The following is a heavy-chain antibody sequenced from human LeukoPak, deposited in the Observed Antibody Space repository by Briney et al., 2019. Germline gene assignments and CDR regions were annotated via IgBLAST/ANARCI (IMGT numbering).Heavy chain of an antibody. D-gene: IGHD3-10*01. CDR1: GFTFSNAW. V-gene: IGHV3-15*01. CDR3: ATASQMVRGVIDY. Sequence: GGSLRLSCAASGFTFSNAWMSWVRQAPGKGLEWVGRIKSKTDGGTTDYAAPVKGRFTISRDDSENTLYLQMNSLKTEDTAVYYCATASQMVRGVIDYWGQGTLSPSPQ. J-gene: IGHJ4*02. CDR2: IKSKTDGGTT.